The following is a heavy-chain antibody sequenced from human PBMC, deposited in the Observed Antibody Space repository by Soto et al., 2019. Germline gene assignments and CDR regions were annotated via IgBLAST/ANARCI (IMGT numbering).Heavy chain of an antibody. D-gene: IGHD3-10*01. CDR1: GGSFSGYY. CDR2: INHSGST. CDR3: ARSPGLLWFGDFPRSRPYTMDV. J-gene: IGHJ6*04. Sequence: SETLSLTCAVYGGSFSGYYWSWIRQPPGKGLEWIGEINHSGSTNYNPSLKSRVTISVDTSKNQFSLKLSSVTAADTAVYYCARSPGLLWFGDFPRSRPYTMDVWGKGTTVTVSS. V-gene: IGHV4-34*01.